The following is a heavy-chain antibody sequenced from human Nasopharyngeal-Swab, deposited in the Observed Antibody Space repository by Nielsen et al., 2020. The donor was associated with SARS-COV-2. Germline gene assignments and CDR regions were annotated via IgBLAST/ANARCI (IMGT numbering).Heavy chain of an antibody. D-gene: IGHD4-17*01. CDR1: VFSLSTSGVG. J-gene: IGHJ5*02. V-gene: IGHV2-5*02. CDR2: IYWDDDK. Sequence: SGPTLVKPPQALTLTCTFSVFSLSTSGVGVGWIRPPPGKALEWLALIYWDDDKRYSPSLKSRLTITKDTSKNQVVLTMTNMDPVDTATYYCAHRLTTVTTSSFDPWGQGTLVTVSS. CDR3: AHRLTTVTTSSFDP.